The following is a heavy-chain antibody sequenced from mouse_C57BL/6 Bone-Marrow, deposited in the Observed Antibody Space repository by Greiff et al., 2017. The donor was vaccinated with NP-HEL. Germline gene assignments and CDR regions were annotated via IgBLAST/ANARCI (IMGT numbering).Heavy chain of an antibody. CDR3: AKDSSGYVWFAY. Sequence: VQLQQSGPVLVKPGASVKMPCKASGYTFTDYYMNWVKQSHGKSLEWIGVINPYNGGTSYNQKFKGKATLTVDKSSSTAYMELNSLTSEDSAVYYCAKDSSGYVWFAYWGQGTLVTVSA. CDR2: INPYNGGT. V-gene: IGHV1-19*01. CDR1: GYTFTDYY. D-gene: IGHD3-2*02. J-gene: IGHJ3*01.